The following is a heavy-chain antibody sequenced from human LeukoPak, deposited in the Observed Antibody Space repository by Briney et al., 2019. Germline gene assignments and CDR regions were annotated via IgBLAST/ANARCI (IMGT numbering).Heavy chain of an antibody. CDR1: GFTFNSYA. CDR3: ARDGGLHTNFDY. CDR2: ISGSGGST. J-gene: IGHJ4*02. V-gene: IGHV3-23*01. D-gene: IGHD2-15*01. Sequence: GGSLRLSCAASGFTFNSYAMSWVRQAPGKGLEWVSAISGSGGSTYYADSVRGRFTTSRDNANNFLYLQMNSLRGEDTAVYYCARDGGLHTNFDYWGQGTLVTVSS.